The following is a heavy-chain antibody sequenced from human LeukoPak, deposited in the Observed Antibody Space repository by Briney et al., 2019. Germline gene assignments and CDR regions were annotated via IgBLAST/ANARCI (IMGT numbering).Heavy chain of an antibody. D-gene: IGHD2-21*01. CDR1: GFTVSSNY. CDR2: ISNDGDT. V-gene: IGHV3-53*01. J-gene: IGHJ4*02. CDR3: AKAPATSCRGAYCYPFDY. Sequence: GGSLRLSCAASGFTVSSNYMSWVRQGPGKGLECVSVISNDGDTYYADSVKGRFTISRDTSKNTLYLQMNSLRAEDAAVYYCAKAPATSCRGAYCYPFDYWGQGTLVTVSS.